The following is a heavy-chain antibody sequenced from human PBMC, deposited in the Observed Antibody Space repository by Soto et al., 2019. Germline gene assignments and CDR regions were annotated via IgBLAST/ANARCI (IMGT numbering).Heavy chain of an antibody. J-gene: IGHJ6*02. CDR1: GYTFTSYY. Sequence: RASVKVSCKASGYTFTSYYMHWVRQAPGQGLEWMGIINPSGGSTSYAQKFQGRVTMTRDTSTSTVYMELSSLRSEDTAVYYCARDIGFEAYYYYYYGMDVWGQGTTVTVSS. D-gene: IGHD2-15*01. CDR2: INPSGGST. CDR3: ARDIGFEAYYYYYYGMDV. V-gene: IGHV1-46*01.